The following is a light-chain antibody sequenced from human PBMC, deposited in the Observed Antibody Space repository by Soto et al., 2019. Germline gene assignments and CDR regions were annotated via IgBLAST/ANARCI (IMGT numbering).Light chain of an antibody. J-gene: IGLJ1*01. CDR3: CSYASSSAPYV. V-gene: IGLV2-23*02. CDR2: EVT. Sequence: QSLLTQPSSLSGSPGQSITISCTGNRNEFGSYNLVSWYQHHPGEAPKLMIYEVTKRPSGVSNRFSGSKSGNTASLTISGLQAEDEADYHCCSYASSSAPYVFGTGTKVTVL. CDR1: RNEFGSYNL.